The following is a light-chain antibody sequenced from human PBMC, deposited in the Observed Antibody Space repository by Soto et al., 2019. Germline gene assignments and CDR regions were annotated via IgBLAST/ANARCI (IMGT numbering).Light chain of an antibody. CDR2: EVS. CDR3: SSYTSSSTRV. V-gene: IGLV2-14*01. CDR1: SSDVGGYNY. Sequence: QSVLTQPPSASGSPGQSITISCTGTSSDVGGYNYVSWYQQHPGKAPKLMIYEVSNRPSGVSNRFSGSKSGNTASLTISGLQAEDEADYYCSSYTSSSTRVFGGGTKVTVL. J-gene: IGLJ3*02.